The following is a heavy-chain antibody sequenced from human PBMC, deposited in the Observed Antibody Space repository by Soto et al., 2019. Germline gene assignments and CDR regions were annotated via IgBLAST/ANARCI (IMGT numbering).Heavy chain of an antibody. CDR1: GLTCSSYA. V-gene: IGHV3-23*01. Sequence: GGSLRLFCAASGLTCSSYAMXXXRXXXGKGLEWVSAISGSGGSTYYADSVKGRFTISRDNSKNTLYLQMNSLRAEDTAVYYCANAGHSSGWYDPLDYWGQGTLVTVSS. D-gene: IGHD6-19*01. J-gene: IGHJ4*02. CDR3: ANAGHSSGWYDPLDY. CDR2: ISGSGGST.